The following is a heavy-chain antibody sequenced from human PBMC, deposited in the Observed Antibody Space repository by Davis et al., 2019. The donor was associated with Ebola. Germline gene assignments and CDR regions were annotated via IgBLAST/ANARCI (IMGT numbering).Heavy chain of an antibody. D-gene: IGHD2-15*01. CDR3: ARERIVVMILANEDYYYYGMDV. CDR2: INASGCST. Sequence: ASSVKVSCKASGHTFTTYYMYWVRQAPGQGLEGMGIINASGCSTSYAQKLQGRVTMTTDTSTSTVYMELGSLSSEDTAVYYCARERIVVMILANEDYYYYGMDVWGKGTTVTVSS. CDR1: GHTFTTYY. J-gene: IGHJ6*04. V-gene: IGHV1-46*04.